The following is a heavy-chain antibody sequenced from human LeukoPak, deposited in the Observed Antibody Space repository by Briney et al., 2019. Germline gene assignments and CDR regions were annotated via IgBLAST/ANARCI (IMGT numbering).Heavy chain of an antibody. D-gene: IGHD5-12*01. CDR3: ARGGRYSGYESSFGY. J-gene: IGHJ4*02. CDR1: GYTFTGYY. Sequence: SVKVSCKASGYTFTGYYMHWVRQAPGQGLEWMGGIIPIFGTANYAQKFQGRVTITTDESTSTAYMELSSLRSEDTAVYYCARGGRYSGYESSFGYWGQGTLVTVSS. CDR2: IIPIFGTA. V-gene: IGHV1-69*05.